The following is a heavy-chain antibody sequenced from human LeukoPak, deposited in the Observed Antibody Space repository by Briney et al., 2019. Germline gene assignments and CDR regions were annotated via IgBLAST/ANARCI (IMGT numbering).Heavy chain of an antibody. CDR2: IKEDGSEK. CDR3: ARDPGVPSAGTHLLYYFDY. Sequence: GGSLRLSCAASGFTFSTYWMSWVRQAPGKGLKWVANIKEDGSEKYYVDSVKGRFTISRDNAKNSLYLQMNTLRAEDTAVYYCARDPGVPSAGTHLLYYFDYSGPRTLVTVSS. D-gene: IGHD1/OR15-1a*01. J-gene: IGHJ4*02. V-gene: IGHV3-7*01. CDR1: GFTFSTYW.